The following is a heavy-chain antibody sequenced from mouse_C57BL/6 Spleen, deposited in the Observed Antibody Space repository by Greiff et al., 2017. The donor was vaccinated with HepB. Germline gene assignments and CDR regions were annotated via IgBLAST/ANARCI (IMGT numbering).Heavy chain of an antibody. CDR2: INPNNGGT. Sequence: EVQLQQSGPELVKPGASVKISCKASGYTFTDYYMNWVKQSHGKSLEWIGDINPNNGGTSYNQKFKGKATLTVDKSSSTAYMELRSLTSEDSAVYYCATGYYYGSSGGFAYWGQGTLVTVSA. J-gene: IGHJ3*01. CDR1: GYTFTDYY. D-gene: IGHD1-1*01. V-gene: IGHV1-26*01. CDR3: ATGYYYGSSGGFAY.